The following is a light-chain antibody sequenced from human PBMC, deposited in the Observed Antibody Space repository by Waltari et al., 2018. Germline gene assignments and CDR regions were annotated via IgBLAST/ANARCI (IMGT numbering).Light chain of an antibody. Sequence: IVLSQYPGTLSLSPGGRATLPCRASQTVRTTYLAWYQQKPGQAPTLLIYGASSRATGIPDRFSGSGSGTDFSLTISSLEPEDFAVYYCQQYDISPLTFGGGTKVEIK. J-gene: IGKJ4*01. CDR3: QQYDISPLT. CDR2: GAS. V-gene: IGKV3-20*01. CDR1: QTVRTTY.